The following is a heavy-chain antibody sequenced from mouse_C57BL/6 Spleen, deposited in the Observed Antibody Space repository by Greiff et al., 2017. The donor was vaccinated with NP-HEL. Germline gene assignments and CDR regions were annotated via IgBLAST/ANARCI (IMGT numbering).Heavy chain of an antibody. Sequence: VQLQQSGAELARPGASVKLSCKASGYTFTSYGISWVKQRTGQGLEWIGEIYPRSGNTYYNEKFKGKATLTADKSSSTAYMELRSLTSEDSAVYFCARERGRDWGQGTLVTVSA. J-gene: IGHJ3*01. V-gene: IGHV1-81*01. CDR3: ARERGRD. CDR2: IYPRSGNT. CDR1: GYTFTSYG.